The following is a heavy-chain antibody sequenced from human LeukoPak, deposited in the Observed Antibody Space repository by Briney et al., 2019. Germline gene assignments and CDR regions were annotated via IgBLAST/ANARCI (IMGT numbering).Heavy chain of an antibody. CDR1: GGSISSYY. CDR3: ARARFGEFDP. J-gene: IGHJ5*02. V-gene: IGHV4-59*01. CDR2: IYYSGSA. D-gene: IGHD3-10*01. Sequence: SETLSLTCTVSGGSISSYYWSWIRQPPGKGLEWIGYIYYSGSANYNPSLKSRVTISVDTSKNQFSLKLSSVTAADTAVYYCARARFGEFDPWGQGTLVTVSS.